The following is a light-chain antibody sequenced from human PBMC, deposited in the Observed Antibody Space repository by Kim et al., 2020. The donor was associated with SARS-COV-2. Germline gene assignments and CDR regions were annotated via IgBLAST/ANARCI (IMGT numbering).Light chain of an antibody. V-gene: IGKV3-20*01. J-gene: IGKJ1*01. CDR2: SSS. CDR3: QQYVTSPQT. Sequence: SPGERATLSCRASQSVDSRYLAWYQQRPGQAPRLLIHSSSTRATGIPDRFSGSGSGTDFTLTISSLEPEDFAVYFCQQYVTSPQTFGQGTKVDIK. CDR1: QSVDSRY.